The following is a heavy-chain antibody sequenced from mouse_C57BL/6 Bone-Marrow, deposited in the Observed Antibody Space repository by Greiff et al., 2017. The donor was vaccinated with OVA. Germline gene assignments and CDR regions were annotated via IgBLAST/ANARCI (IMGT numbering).Heavy chain of an antibody. V-gene: IGHV5-9-1*02. J-gene: IGHJ2*01. CDR2: ISSGGDYI. CDR1: GFTFSSYA. Sequence: EVMLVESGEGLVKPGGSLKLSCAASGFTFSSYAMSWVRQTPEKRLEWVAYISSGGDYIYYADTVKGRFTISRDNARNTLYLQMSSLKSEDTDMYYCTRAGGYYSFYFDYWGQGTTLTVSS. CDR3: TRAGGYYSFYFDY. D-gene: IGHD2-3*01.